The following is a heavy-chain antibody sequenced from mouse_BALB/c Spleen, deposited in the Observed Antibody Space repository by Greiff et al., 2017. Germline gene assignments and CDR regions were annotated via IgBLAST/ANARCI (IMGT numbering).Heavy chain of an antibody. CDR3: ARLYDYDPFDY. CDR1: GYSITSGYY. Sequence: EVKLQESGPGLVKPSQSLSLTCSVTGYSITSGYYWNWIRQFPGNKLEWMGYISYDGSNNYNPSLKNRISITRDTSKNQFFLKLNSVTTEDTATYYCARLYDYDPFDYWGQGTTLTVSS. D-gene: IGHD2-4*01. CDR2: ISYDGSN. V-gene: IGHV3-6*02. J-gene: IGHJ2*01.